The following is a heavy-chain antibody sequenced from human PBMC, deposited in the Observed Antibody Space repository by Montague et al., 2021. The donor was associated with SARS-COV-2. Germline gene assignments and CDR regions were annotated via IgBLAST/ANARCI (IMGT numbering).Heavy chain of an antibody. CDR1: GGSISSSNW. V-gene: IGHV4-4*02. Sequence: SETLSLTCAVSGGSISSSNWWSWVRQPPGKGLEWIGEIYHSGSTNYNPSLKSRATISVDKSKNQFSLKLSSVTAADTTVYYCARVIAAAGRVANYFDYWGQGTLVTVSS. CDR2: IYHSGST. D-gene: IGHD6-13*01. J-gene: IGHJ4*02. CDR3: ARVIAAAGRVANYFDY.